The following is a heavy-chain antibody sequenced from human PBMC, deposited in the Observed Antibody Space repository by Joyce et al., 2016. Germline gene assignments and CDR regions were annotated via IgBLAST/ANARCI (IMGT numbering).Heavy chain of an antibody. V-gene: IGHV1-18*04. CDR2: ISAYNGNT. J-gene: IGHJ3*02. CDR1: DYTFTNYG. Sequence: QVQLVQSGAEVKKPGASVKVSCKASDYTFTNYGISWVRQAPGQGLEWMGWISAYNGNTNYAQRLQGRVTMTTDTSTRTAYMELRSLRSDDTAVYYCARATPRGKWEPLGLLDAFDIWGQGTMVIVSS. CDR3: ARATPRGKWEPLGLLDAFDI. D-gene: IGHD1-26*01.